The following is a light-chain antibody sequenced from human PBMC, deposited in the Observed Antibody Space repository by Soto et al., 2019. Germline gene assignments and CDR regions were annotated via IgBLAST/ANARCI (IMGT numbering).Light chain of an antibody. J-gene: IGLJ2*01. CDR2: DVS. CDR1: SSDVGSYNY. V-gene: IGLV2-14*01. CDR3: SSYTSSSTLL. Sequence: QSALTQPASVSGSPGQSITISCSGTSSDVGSYNYVPWYQQHPDRAPKLMIYDVSNRPSGVSNRFSGSKSGNTASLTISGLQAEDEADYYCSSYTSSSTLLFGGGTKLTVL.